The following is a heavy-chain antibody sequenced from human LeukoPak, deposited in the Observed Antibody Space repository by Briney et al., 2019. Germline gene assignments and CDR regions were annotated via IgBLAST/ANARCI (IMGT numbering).Heavy chain of an antibody. CDR1: GGSISSYY. CDR2: IYTSGST. V-gene: IGHV4-4*07. D-gene: IGHD2-2*01. J-gene: IGHJ5*02. Sequence: SETLSLTCTVSGGSISSYYWSWIRQPAGKGLEWIGRIYTSGSTNYNPSLKSRVTMSVDTSKNQFSLKLSSVTAADTAVYYCARDIVVVPAVRGWFDPWGQGTLVTVSS. CDR3: ARDIVVVPAVRGWFDP.